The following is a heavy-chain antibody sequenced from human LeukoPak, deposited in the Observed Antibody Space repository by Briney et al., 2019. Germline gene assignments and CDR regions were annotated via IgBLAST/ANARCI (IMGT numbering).Heavy chain of an antibody. D-gene: IGHD2-8*01. CDR3: ARRAGCYYGMDV. CDR2: IYYSGST. Sequence: KPSETLSLTCTVSGGSMRSYYWSWFRQPPGKGLEWIGYIYYSGSTSYNRSLKSRVTISVDTSKNQFSLKLSSVTAADTAVYYCARRAGCYYGMDVWGQGTTVTVSS. J-gene: IGHJ6*02. CDR1: GGSMRSYY. V-gene: IGHV4-59*08.